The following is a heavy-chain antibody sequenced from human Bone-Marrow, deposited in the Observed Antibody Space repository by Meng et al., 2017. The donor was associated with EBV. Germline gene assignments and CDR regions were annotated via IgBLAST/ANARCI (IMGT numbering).Heavy chain of an antibody. CDR1: GVSTSSLNW. CDR3: AREGGFYSSSPDY. V-gene: IGHV4-4*02. Sequence: LHVSGTGALKPSATPSPTCTVSGVSTSSLNWWSLVRQSPGKGLEWIGEIYHSVSTNYNPSLKSRVTISVDEPKNQFSLKLTSVTAADTAVYYCAREGGFYSSSPDYWGPGTLVTVSS. D-gene: IGHD6-6*01. J-gene: IGHJ4*02. CDR2: IYHSVST.